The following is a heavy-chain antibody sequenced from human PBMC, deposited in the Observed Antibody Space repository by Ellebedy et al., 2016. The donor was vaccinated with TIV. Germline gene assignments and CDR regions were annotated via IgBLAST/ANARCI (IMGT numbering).Heavy chain of an antibody. CDR2: ISSSGGNT. CDR1: GFTFSSYA. J-gene: IGHJ6*02. Sequence: GESLKISXAASGFTFSSYALSWVRQAPGKGLEWVSRISSSGGNTYYVDSVRGRFTVSRDNSKNTLYLQMNSLRAEDTAVYYCAKDHKAIVVVPTAHAAMDVWGQGTTVTVSS. CDR3: AKDHKAIVVVPTAHAAMDV. D-gene: IGHD2-2*01. V-gene: IGHV3-23*01.